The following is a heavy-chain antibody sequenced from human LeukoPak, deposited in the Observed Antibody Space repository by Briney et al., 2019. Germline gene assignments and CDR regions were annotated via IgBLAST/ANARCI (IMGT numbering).Heavy chain of an antibody. CDR2: LYTSGST. J-gene: IGHJ2*01. CDR3: ARGKCSGGSCYQTVTGYFDL. V-gene: IGHV4-61*02. D-gene: IGHD2-15*01. Sequence: SQTLSLTCTVPGGSISSGSYYWSWIRQPAGKGLEWIGRLYTSGSTNYHPSLKSRATIPVDTSTNQISLQLSSVTAPDTAMSYCARGKCSGGSCYQTVTGYFDLWGRGTLVTVSS. CDR1: GGSISSGSYY.